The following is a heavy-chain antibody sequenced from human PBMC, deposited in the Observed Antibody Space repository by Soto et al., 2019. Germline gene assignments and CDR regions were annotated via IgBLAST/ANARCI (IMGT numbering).Heavy chain of an antibody. V-gene: IGHV4-34*01. CDR3: ARGVVRRVITQYTSFFDS. CDR1: GGSFSDYY. Sequence: ADTLSLTCAAYGGSFSDYYWTWIRRPAGKRLEWIGEINHSESTNYHPSLKSPVTISVDTSKNQFSLKVASVTAADTAVYYCARGVVRRVITQYTSFFDSWGLGTLVTVSS. J-gene: IGHJ4*02. D-gene: IGHD3-10*01. CDR2: INHSEST.